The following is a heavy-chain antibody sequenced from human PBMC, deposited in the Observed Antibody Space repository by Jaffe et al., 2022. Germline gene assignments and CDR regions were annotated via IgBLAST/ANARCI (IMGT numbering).Heavy chain of an antibody. CDR2: IYYSGST. D-gene: IGHD1-7*01. CDR1: GGSISSSSYY. J-gene: IGHJ1*01. CDR3: ATEALPIMTGTTWGLFQH. V-gene: IGHV4-39*01. Sequence: QLQLQESGPGLVKPSETLSLTCTVSGGSISSSSYYWGWIRQPPGKGLEWIGSIYYSGSTYYNPSLKSRVTISVDTSKNQFSLKLSSVTAADTAVYYCATEALPIMTGTTWGLFQHWGQGTLVTVSS.